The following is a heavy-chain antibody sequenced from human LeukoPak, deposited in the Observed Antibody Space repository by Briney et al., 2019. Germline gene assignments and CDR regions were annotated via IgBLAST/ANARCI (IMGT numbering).Heavy chain of an antibody. CDR3: ARDSGYGEPFDY. J-gene: IGHJ4*02. Sequence: PSQTLSLTCTVSGGSISSGDYYWSWIRQPPGKGLEWIGYIYYSGSTYYNPSLKSRVTISVDTSKNQFSLNLSSVTAADTAVYFCARDSGYGEPFDYWGQGTLVTVSS. CDR2: IYYSGST. V-gene: IGHV4-30-4*01. CDR1: GGSISSGDYY. D-gene: IGHD5-18*01.